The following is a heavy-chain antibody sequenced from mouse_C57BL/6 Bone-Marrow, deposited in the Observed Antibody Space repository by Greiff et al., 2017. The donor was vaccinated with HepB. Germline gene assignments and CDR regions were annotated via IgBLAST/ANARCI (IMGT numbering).Heavy chain of an antibody. D-gene: IGHD1-2*01. J-gene: IGHJ4*01. CDR2: IYPRSGNT. CDR3: ARGYYGLYAMDY. Sequence: VQLQQSGAELARPGASVKLSCKASGYTFTSYGISWVKQRTGQGLEWIGEIYPRSGNTYYNEKFKGKATLTADKSSSTAYMELRSLPSEDSAVYFCARGYYGLYAMDYWGQGTSVTVSS. CDR1: GYTFTSYG. V-gene: IGHV1-81*01.